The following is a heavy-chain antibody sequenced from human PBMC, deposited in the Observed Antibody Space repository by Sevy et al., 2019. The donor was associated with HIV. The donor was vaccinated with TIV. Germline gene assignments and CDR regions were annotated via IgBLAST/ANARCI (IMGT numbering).Heavy chain of an antibody. CDR3: AGVEYSSSSVWFDP. D-gene: IGHD6-6*01. V-gene: IGHV1-2*06. J-gene: IGHJ5*02. CDR1: GYTFTGYY. CDR2: INPNSGGT. Sequence: ASVKVSCKASGYTFTGYYMHWVRQAPGQGLEWMGRINPNSGGTNYAQKFQGRVTMTRDTSISTAYMELSRLRSDDTAVYYCAGVEYSSSSVWFDPWGQGTLVTVSS.